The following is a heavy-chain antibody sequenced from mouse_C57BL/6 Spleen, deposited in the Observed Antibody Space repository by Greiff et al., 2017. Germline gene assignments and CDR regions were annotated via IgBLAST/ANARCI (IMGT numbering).Heavy chain of an antibody. CDR1: GYTFTSYW. J-gene: IGHJ4*01. CDR2: IYPGSGST. Sequence: QVQLQQPGAELVKPGASVKLSCKASGYTFTSYWITWVKQRPGQGLEWIGDIYPGSGSTNYNEKFKSKATLTVDTSSSTAYMQLSSLTSEDSAVYYCARRRDGYRLYAMDYWGQGTSVTVSS. V-gene: IGHV1-55*01. CDR3: ARRRDGYRLYAMDY. D-gene: IGHD2-3*01.